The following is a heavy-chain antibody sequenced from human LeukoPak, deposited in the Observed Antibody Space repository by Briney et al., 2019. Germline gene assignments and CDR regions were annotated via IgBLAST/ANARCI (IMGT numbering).Heavy chain of an antibody. D-gene: IGHD4/OR15-4a*01. CDR1: GFTFSSYA. J-gene: IGHJ4*02. CDR3: AKESGALGAPLYDY. Sequence: GGSLRLSCAASGFTFSSYAMSWVRQAPGKGLEWVSAISGSGGSTYYADSVKGRFTISRDNSKNTLYLQMSSLRAEDTAVYYCAKESGALGAPLYDYWGRGILVTASS. CDR2: ISGSGGST. V-gene: IGHV3-23*01.